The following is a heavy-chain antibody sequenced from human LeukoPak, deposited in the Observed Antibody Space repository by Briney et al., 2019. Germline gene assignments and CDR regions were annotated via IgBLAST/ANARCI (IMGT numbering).Heavy chain of an antibody. CDR3: ARGGFYTTTWFDS. D-gene: IGHD2-2*02. CDR1: GYSISDGYH. J-gene: IGHJ5*01. V-gene: IGHV4-38-2*01. Sequence: PSETLSLTCGVSGYSISDGYHWGWIRQTPGKGLEWVGSVHRSGRTYYNPSLKSRVIISADTSENHFSLRVTSVTAADTAVYYCARGGFYTTTWFDSCGPGLLVTVTS. CDR2: VHRSGRT.